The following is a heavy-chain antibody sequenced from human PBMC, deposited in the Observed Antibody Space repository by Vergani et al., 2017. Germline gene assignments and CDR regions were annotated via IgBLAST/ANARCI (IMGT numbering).Heavy chain of an antibody. D-gene: IGHD3-22*01. V-gene: IGHV1-2*02. J-gene: IGHJ4*02. CDR1: GYTFTGYY. CDR3: ARGFYYDRFQRTLGY. CDR2: INPNSGGT. Sequence: QVQLVQSGAEVKKPGASVKVSCKASGYTFTGYYMHWVRQAPGQGLEWMGWINPNSGGTNYAQQFQGRVTMTRDTSISTAYMELSRLRSDDTAVYYCARGFYYDRFQRTLGYWGQGTLVTVSS.